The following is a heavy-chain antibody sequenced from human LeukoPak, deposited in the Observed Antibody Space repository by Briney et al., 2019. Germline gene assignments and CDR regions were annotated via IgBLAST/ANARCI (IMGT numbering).Heavy chain of an antibody. CDR1: GGSISSYY. D-gene: IGHD6-19*01. J-gene: IGHJ4*02. CDR2: IYYSGST. Sequence: NPSETLSLTCTVSGGSISSYYWSWIRQPPGKGLEWIGYIYYSGSTNYNPSLKSRVTISVDTSKNQFSLKLSSVTAADTAVYYCARGGAVAGTTSLFVYWGQGTLVTVSS. CDR3: ARGGAVAGTTSLFVY. V-gene: IGHV4-59*01.